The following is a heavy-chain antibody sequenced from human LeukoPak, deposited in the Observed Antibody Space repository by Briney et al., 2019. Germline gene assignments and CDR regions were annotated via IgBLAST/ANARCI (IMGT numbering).Heavy chain of an antibody. V-gene: IGHV4-59*01. CDR3: ARGKGYFDY. CDR2: IYYSGST. Sequence: PSETLSLTCTVSGGSISPYYWSWIRQPPGKGLEWIGYIYYSGSTNYNPSLKSRVTISVDTSKKQFSLKLNSVTAADTAVYYCARGKGYFDYWGQGTLVTASS. CDR1: GGSISPYY. J-gene: IGHJ4*02.